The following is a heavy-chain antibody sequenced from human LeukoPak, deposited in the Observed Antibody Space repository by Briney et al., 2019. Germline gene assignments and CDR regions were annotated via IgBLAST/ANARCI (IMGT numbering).Heavy chain of an antibody. D-gene: IGHD3-10*01. J-gene: IGHJ6*02. Sequence: SVKVSCKASGGTFSSYGISWVRQAPGQGLEWMGRIIPILGIVNYAQKFQGRVTIIADKSTSTAYMELSSLRSEDTAVYYCARVDYGSGGGYYGMDVWGQGTTVTVSS. CDR2: IIPILGIV. CDR1: GGTFSSYG. CDR3: ARVDYGSGGGYYGMDV. V-gene: IGHV1-69*04.